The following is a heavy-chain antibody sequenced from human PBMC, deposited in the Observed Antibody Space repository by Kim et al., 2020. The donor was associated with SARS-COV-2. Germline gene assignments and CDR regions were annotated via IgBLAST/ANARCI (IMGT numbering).Heavy chain of an antibody. Sequence: SETLSLTCTVSGGTISRYYWSWIRQPPGKGLEWIGYIYNSGSTNYNPSLKSRVTISVDTSKNQFSLKLSSGTAADTAVYYCARVGRGGYYAYACDIWGQGTTV. CDR1: GGTISRYY. CDR2: IYNSGST. CDR3: ARVGRGGYYAYACDI. D-gene: IGHD3-22*01. J-gene: IGHJ3*02. V-gene: IGHV4-59*01.